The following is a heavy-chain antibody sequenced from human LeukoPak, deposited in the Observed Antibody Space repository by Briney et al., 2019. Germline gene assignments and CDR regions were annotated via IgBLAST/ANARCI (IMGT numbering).Heavy chain of an antibody. CDR2: ILSGGDVF. V-gene: IGHV3-23*01. D-gene: IGHD4-17*01. CDR1: GFSFSSFA. CDR3: ARDPNGDYVGAFEM. Sequence: GGSLRLSCAASGFSFSSFAMMWVRQAPGMGLELISAILSGGDVFFYGDSVRGRFTISRDDSTNTLFLQMNNLRADDSAVYYCARDPNGDYVGAFEMWGPGTTVTVSS. J-gene: IGHJ3*02.